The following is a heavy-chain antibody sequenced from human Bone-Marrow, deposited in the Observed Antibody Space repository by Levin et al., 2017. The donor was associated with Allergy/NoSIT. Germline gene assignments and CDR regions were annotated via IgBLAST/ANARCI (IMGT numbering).Heavy chain of an antibody. Sequence: PGGSLRLSCEASGFTFSSYEMTWVRQAPGKGLEWVSYISESGGTIYYADSVKGRFTISRDNAKNSLFLQMNSLRAEDTAVYYCASGPISNYWGQGTLVTVSS. CDR2: ISESGGTI. J-gene: IGHJ4*02. V-gene: IGHV3-48*03. CDR3: ASGPISNY. CDR1: GFTFSSYE. D-gene: IGHD5-24*01.